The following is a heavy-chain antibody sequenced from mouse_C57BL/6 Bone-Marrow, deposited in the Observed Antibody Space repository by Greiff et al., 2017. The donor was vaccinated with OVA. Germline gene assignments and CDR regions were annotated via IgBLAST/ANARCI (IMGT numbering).Heavy chain of an antibody. D-gene: IGHD1-1*01. CDR3: ARDYGSSTADYFDY. CDR1: GYTFTSYW. CDR2: IYPGSGST. Sequence: QVQLQQPGAELVKPGASVKMSCKASGYTFTSYWITWVKQRPGQGLEWIGDIYPGSGSTNYNEKFKSKATLTVDTSSSTAYMQLSSLTSEDSAVYYGARDYGSSTADYFDYGGQGTTLTVSS. J-gene: IGHJ2*01. V-gene: IGHV1-55*01.